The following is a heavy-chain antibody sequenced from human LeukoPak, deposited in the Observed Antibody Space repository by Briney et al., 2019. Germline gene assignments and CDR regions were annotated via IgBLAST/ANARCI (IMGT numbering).Heavy chain of an antibody. CDR3: ATDDYSGLLDY. V-gene: IGHV1-69-2*01. CDR1: GYTFTDYY. CDR2: VDPEDGET. D-gene: IGHD4-11*01. Sequence: GASVKVSCMVSGYTFTDYYMHWVQQAPGKELEWMGLVDPEDGETIYAEKFQGRVTITADTSTDTAYMELSSLRSEDTAVYYCATDDYSGLLDYWGQGTLVTVSS. J-gene: IGHJ4*02.